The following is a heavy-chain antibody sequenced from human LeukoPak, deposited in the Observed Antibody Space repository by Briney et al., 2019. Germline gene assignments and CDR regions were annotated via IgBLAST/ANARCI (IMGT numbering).Heavy chain of an antibody. D-gene: IGHD2-2*01. Sequence: ASVKVSCKASGYTFISYGISWVRQAPGQGLEWMGWISAYNGNTNYAQKLQGRVTMTTDTSTSTAYMELRSLRSDDTAVYYCAREGYCSSTSCSFDYWGQGTLVTVSS. CDR2: ISAYNGNT. J-gene: IGHJ4*02. CDR3: AREGYCSSTSCSFDY. V-gene: IGHV1-18*01. CDR1: GYTFISYG.